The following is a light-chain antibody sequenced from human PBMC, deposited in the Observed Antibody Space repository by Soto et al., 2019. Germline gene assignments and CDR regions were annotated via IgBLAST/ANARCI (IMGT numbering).Light chain of an antibody. CDR3: QQYNNWPLT. J-gene: IGKJ4*01. Sequence: DIQMTQSPSSLSASVGDRVTITCRASQDISNYLAWYQQKPGKVPKLLIYAASTLQSGVPSRFSGSGSGTVFTLTISSLQSEDFAVYYCQQYNNWPLTFGGGTKVDIK. CDR2: AAS. V-gene: IGKV1-27*01. CDR1: QDISNY.